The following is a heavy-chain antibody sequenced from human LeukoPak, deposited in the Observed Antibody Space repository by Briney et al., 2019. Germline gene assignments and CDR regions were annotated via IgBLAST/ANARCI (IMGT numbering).Heavy chain of an antibody. V-gene: IGHV1-46*01. D-gene: IGHD3-10*01. J-gene: IGHJ5*02. CDR3: ARAPSYGSGSHYSARFDP. CDR2: INPSGGST. CDR1: GYTFTSYY. Sequence: ASVKVSCKASGYTFTSYYMHWVRQAPGQGLEWMGIINPSGGSTSYAQKFQGRVTMTRDTSTSTVYMELSSLRSEDTAVYYCARAPSYGSGSHYSARFDPWGQGTLVTVSS.